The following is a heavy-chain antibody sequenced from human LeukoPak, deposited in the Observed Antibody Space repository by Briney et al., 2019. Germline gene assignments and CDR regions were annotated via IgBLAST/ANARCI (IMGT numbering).Heavy chain of an antibody. Sequence: PGGSLRLSCAASGFTVSSNYMSWVRQAPGKGLEWVSRIKGDGISTNYADSVKGRFTISRDNAKNTVYLQMNSLRADDTAVYYCAREAVMPVAPVKIGTSDRPLYEYYGLDVWGQGTTVTVS. D-gene: IGHD1/OR15-1a*01. CDR3: AREAVMPVAPVKIGTSDRPLYEYYGLDV. V-gene: IGHV3-74*01. CDR2: IKGDGIST. J-gene: IGHJ6*02. CDR1: GFTVSSNY.